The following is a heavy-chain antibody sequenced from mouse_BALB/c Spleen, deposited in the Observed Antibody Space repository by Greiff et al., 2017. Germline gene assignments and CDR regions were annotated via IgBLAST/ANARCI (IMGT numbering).Heavy chain of an antibody. CDR3: ARSHGSSPYYAMDY. J-gene: IGHJ4*01. CDR1: GYTFTNYW. D-gene: IGHD1-1*01. V-gene: IGHV1-63*02. CDR2: IYPGGGYT. Sequence: QVQLQQSGAELVRPGTSVKISCKASGYTFTNYWLGWVKQRPGHGLEWIGDIYPGGGYTNYNEKFKGKATLTADTSSSTAYMQLSSLTSEDSAVYFCARSHGSSPYYAMDYWGQGTSVTVSS.